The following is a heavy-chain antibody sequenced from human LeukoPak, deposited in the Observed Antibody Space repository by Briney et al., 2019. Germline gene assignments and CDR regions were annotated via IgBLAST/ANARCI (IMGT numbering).Heavy chain of an antibody. CDR1: RFTLSSYS. D-gene: IGHD1-26*01. J-gene: IGHJ3*02. CDR2: ISSSRSYI. V-gene: IGHV3-21*01. CDR3: ARDAPLGGRGGALDI. Sequence: GGSLRLSCAAPRFTLSSYSMNCVRQAPGKGLEWVSSISSSRSYIYYADSVKGRFTISRDNAKNSLYLQMSSLRAEDTAVYYCARDAPLGGRGGALDICGQGTMVTVSS.